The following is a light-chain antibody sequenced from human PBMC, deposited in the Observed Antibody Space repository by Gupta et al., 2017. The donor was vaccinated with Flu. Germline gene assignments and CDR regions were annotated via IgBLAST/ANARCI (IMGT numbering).Light chain of an antibody. Sequence: QLVLTQSRSASASLGASVKITCTLTSGPSSHAIAGHQQQPEKGPRYLMKVNSDGSHSNGDGIPDRFSCSSSGAERYLTISSLQSEDEADYYCQTWGTGIQVFGGGTKLTVL. CDR3: QTWGTGIQV. CDR2: VNSDGSH. V-gene: IGLV4-69*01. CDR1: SGPSSHA. J-gene: IGLJ3*02.